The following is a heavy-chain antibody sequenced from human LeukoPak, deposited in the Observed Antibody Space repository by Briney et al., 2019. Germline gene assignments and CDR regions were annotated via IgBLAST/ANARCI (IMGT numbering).Heavy chain of an antibody. V-gene: IGHV1-24*01. CDR3: ATATLLRYYGWFDP. J-gene: IGHJ5*02. CDR2: FDPEDGET. Sequence: ASVKVSCKVSGYTLTELSMHWVRQAPGKGLEWMGGFDPEDGETIYAQKFQGRVTMTEDTSTDTAYMELSSLRSEDTAVYYCATATLLRYYGWFDPWGQGTLVTVSS. D-gene: IGHD3-9*01. CDR1: GYTLTELS.